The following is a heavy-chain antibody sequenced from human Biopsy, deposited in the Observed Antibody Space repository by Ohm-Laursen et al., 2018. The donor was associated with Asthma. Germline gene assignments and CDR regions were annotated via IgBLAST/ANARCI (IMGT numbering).Heavy chain of an antibody. CDR2: ISVYNGNT. Sequence: ASVKVSCKTSGYTFNSAGITWVRQASGQGLEWMGWISVYNGNTKGAQKLQDRVTMITDTSTSTAYIELRSLRSDDTTVYFWARPVDYPHYYVIDVWGQGSTVTAS. CDR1: GYTFNSAG. CDR3: ARPVDYPHYYVIDV. V-gene: IGHV1-18*01. D-gene: IGHD3-16*01. J-gene: IGHJ6*02.